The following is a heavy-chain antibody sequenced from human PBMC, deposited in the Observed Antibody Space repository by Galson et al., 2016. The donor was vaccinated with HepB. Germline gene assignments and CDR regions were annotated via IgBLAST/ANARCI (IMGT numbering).Heavy chain of an antibody. CDR2: INQDGSEK. Sequence: SLRLSCAASGFTFSRYWMTWVRQAPGKGLEWVANINQDGSEKYYVDSVKGRFTISRDNARNSLYLQMNSLRAEDTAVYYCARDDYGDCWGQGTLVTVSS. V-gene: IGHV3-7*01. J-gene: IGHJ4*02. CDR3: ARDDYGDC. CDR1: GFTFSRYW.